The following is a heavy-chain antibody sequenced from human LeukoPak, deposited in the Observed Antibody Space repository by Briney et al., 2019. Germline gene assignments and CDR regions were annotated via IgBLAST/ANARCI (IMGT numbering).Heavy chain of an antibody. CDR2: IYSGGST. CDR1: GFTVSSNY. CDR3: ARDKADDHGGSHFDY. Sequence: GGSLRLSCAASGFTVSSNYMSWVRQAPGKGLEWVSVIYSGGSTYYADSVKGRFTISRDNSKNTLYLQMNSLRAEDTAVYYCARDKADDHGGSHFDYWGQGTLVTVSS. J-gene: IGHJ4*02. V-gene: IGHV3-66*01. D-gene: IGHD1-14*01.